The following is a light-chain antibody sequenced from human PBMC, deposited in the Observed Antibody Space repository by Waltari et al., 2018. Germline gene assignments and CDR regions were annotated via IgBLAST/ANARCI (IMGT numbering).Light chain of an antibody. CDR1: TSNIGINA. V-gene: IGLV1-44*01. J-gene: IGLJ2*01. Sequence: QSVLTQPPSASGTPGQRVIMSCSGGTSNIGINAVNWSKHLPGTAPKLLIYGSDRRAPGVPDLVSASKSGASASLAITGLQSDDEADYYCVAWDDSLNGPVLGGGTKLTVL. CDR2: GSD. CDR3: VAWDDSLNGPV.